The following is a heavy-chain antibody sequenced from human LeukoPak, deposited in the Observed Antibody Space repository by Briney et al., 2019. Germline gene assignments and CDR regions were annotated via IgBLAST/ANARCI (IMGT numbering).Heavy chain of an antibody. Sequence: SETLSLTCTVSGGSISSSSYYWGWIRQPPGKGLEWIGSIYYSGSTYYNPSLKSRVTISVDTSKNQFSLKLSSVTAADTAVYYCARDPDSSGHRDYNWFDPWGQGTLVTVSS. CDR2: IYYSGST. J-gene: IGHJ5*02. V-gene: IGHV4-39*07. CDR1: GGSISSSSYY. CDR3: ARDPDSSGHRDYNWFDP. D-gene: IGHD3-22*01.